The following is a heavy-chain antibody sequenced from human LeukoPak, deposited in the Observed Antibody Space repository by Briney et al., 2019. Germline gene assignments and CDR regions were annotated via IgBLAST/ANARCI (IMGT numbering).Heavy chain of an antibody. V-gene: IGHV1-8*03. CDR2: MNPNSGNT. D-gene: IGHD1-1*01. CDR1: GYTFTSYD. Sequence: ASVKVSCKASGYTFTSYDINWARQATGQGLEWMGWMNPNSGNTGYAQKFQGRVTITRNTSISTAYMELSSLRSEDTAVYYCARGIAYPQRDDAFDIWGQGTMVTVSS. CDR3: ARGIAYPQRDDAFDI. J-gene: IGHJ3*02.